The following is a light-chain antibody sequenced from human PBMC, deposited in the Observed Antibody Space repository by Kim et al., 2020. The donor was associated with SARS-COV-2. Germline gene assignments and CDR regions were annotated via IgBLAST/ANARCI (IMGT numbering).Light chain of an antibody. V-gene: IGKV3-15*01. Sequence: PPGKSATLSCRASQIVGSNLAWYQPKPGQSPRLLICGASTRATGIPARFSGSGSGTEFSLTISSLQSEDFAVYYCQQYNSWPPWTFGQGTKVDIK. J-gene: IGKJ1*01. CDR1: QIVGSN. CDR2: GAS. CDR3: QQYNSWPPWT.